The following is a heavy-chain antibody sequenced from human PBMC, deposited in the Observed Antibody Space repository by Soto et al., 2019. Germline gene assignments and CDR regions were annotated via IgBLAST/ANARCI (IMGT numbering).Heavy chain of an antibody. CDR1: GFTLSSYS. V-gene: IGHV3-21*01. J-gene: IGHJ3*02. CDR3: AREAVRYYDFWSGYSYDAFDI. CDR2: ISSSSSYI. Sequence: PGGSLRLSCAASGFTLSSYSMNWVRQAPGKGLEWVSSISSSSSYIYYADSVKGRFTISRDNAKNSLYLQMNSLRAEDTAVYYCAREAVRYYDFWSGYSYDAFDIWGQGTMVTVSS. D-gene: IGHD3-3*01.